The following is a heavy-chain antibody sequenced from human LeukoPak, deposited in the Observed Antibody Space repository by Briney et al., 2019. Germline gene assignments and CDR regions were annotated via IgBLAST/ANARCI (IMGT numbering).Heavy chain of an antibody. CDR2: IYYSGSN. Sequence: SQTLSLTCTVSGGSISSGDYYWSWIRQPPGKGLEWIGYIYYSGSNYYNPSLKSRVTISVDTSKNQFSLKLSSVTAADTAVYYCARVLGYCSGGSCYDLKFDPWGQGTLVTVSS. D-gene: IGHD2-15*01. V-gene: IGHV4-30-4*08. CDR1: GGSISSGDYY. J-gene: IGHJ5*02. CDR3: ARVLGYCSGGSCYDLKFDP.